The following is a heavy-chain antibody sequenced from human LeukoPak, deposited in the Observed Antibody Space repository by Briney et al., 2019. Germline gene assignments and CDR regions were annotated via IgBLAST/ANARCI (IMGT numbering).Heavy chain of an antibody. CDR2: ISCSGGGT. CDR3: AKDLGRYRNNFFDY. J-gene: IGHJ4*02. Sequence: GGSLRLSCAASGFTFSSIAMSWVRQAPDKGLEWVSTISCSGGGTYYADSVKGRFTISRDDSKNTLYLQMNSLRADDTAVYYCAKDLGRYRNNFFDYWGQGNLVTVSS. CDR1: GFTFSSIA. V-gene: IGHV3-23*01. D-gene: IGHD1-26*01.